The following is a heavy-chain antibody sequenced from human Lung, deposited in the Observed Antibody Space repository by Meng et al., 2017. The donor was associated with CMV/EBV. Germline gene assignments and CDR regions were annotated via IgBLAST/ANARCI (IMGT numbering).Heavy chain of an antibody. CDR1: RCSYY. Sequence: RCSYYWSWIRQPPGKGLEWIGYIYYSGGTNYNPSLKNQVNISVDTSKNQFSLKLSSVTAADTAVYYCAREGDCSSTSCYGGGNWFDPWGQGTLVTVSS. CDR3: AREGDCSSTSCYGGGNWFDP. V-gene: IGHV4-61*01. CDR2: IYYSGGT. D-gene: IGHD2-2*01. J-gene: IGHJ5*02.